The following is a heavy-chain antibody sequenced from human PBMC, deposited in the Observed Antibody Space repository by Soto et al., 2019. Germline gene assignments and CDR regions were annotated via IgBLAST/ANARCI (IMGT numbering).Heavy chain of an antibody. CDR1: GYTFTSYC. V-gene: IGHV1-8*02. CDR2: ISAYSGNT. Sequence: ASVKVSCKASGYTFTSYCISWGRQAPGQGLEWMGWISAYSGNTSYAQKFQGRVTMTRNTSISTAYMELSSLRSEDTAVYYCAKGGGLRYFDWSPRYYYYMDVWGKGTTVTSP. CDR3: AKGGGLRYFDWSPRYYYYMDV. D-gene: IGHD3-9*01. J-gene: IGHJ6*03.